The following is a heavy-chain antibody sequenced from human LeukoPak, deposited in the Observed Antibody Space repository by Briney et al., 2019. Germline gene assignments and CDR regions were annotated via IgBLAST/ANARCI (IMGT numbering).Heavy chain of an antibody. D-gene: IGHD6-19*01. CDR1: GGSFNAYY. CDR2: INQSGYT. V-gene: IGHV4-34*01. Sequence: SETLSLTCAVYGGSFNAYYWSFIRQSPGKGLEWIGEINQSGYTNYNPSLKSRVTISVDTSKNQFSLNLSSVTAADTAVYYCARLYSSGWYAFDMWGQGTMVTVSS. CDR3: ARLYSSGWYAFDM. J-gene: IGHJ3*02.